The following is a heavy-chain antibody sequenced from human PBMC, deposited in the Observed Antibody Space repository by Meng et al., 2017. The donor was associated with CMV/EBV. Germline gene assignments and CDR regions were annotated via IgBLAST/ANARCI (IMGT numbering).Heavy chain of an antibody. D-gene: IGHD6-13*01. V-gene: IGHV3-30*02. Sequence: GGSLRLSCAASGFTFSSYGMHWVRQAPGKGLEWVAFIRYDGSNKYYADSVKGRFTISRDNSKNTLYLQMNSLRAEDTAVYYCAREGGTYSSSWSGYYYYGMDVWGQGTTVTVSS. CDR1: GFTFSSYG. J-gene: IGHJ6*02. CDR2: IRYDGSNK. CDR3: AREGGTYSSSWSGYYYYGMDV.